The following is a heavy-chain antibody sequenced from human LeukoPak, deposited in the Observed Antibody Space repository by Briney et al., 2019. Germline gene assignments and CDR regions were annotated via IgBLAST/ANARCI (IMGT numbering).Heavy chain of an antibody. D-gene: IGHD3-22*01. V-gene: IGHV3-7*04. CDR3: ARDYYYDSSGYSENNFDY. CDR2: INQDGSEK. Sequence: GGSLRLSCAASGFTFSNYWMTWVRQAPGKGLEWVANINQDGSEKSFVESVKGRFAISRDNAKNSLYLQMYSPRAEDTAVYYCARDYYYDSSGYSENNFDYWGQGTLVTVSS. CDR1: GFTFSNYW. J-gene: IGHJ4*02.